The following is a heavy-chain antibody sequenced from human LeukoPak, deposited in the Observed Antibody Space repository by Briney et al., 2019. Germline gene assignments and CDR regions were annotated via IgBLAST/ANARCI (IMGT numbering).Heavy chain of an antibody. V-gene: IGHV4-34*01. D-gene: IGHD6-13*01. Sequence: SETLSLTCAVYGGSFSGYYWSWIRQPPGKGLEWIGEINHSGSTNYNPSLKSRGTISVDTSKNQFSLKLSSVPAADTAVYYCARAQYSSSCDLWGQGTLVTVSS. CDR1: GGSFSGYY. J-gene: IGHJ5*02. CDR2: INHSGST. CDR3: ARAQYSSSCDL.